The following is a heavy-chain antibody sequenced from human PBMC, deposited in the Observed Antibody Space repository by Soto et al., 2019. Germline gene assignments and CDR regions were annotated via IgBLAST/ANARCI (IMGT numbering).Heavy chain of an antibody. CDR2: TYHGGST. V-gene: IGHV4-4*02. CDR1: GGSISSTDW. D-gene: IGHD1-26*01. J-gene: IGHJ4*02. CDR3: ASSKSGGRYYFDY. Sequence: QVQLQESGPGLVKPSGTLSLTCAVSGGSISSTDWWSWVRQPPGKGLEWIGETYHGGSTNYNPSLKSRGTISVDRSKNQFSLKLTSVTAAETAVYYCASSKSGGRYYFDYWGKGTLVTVSS.